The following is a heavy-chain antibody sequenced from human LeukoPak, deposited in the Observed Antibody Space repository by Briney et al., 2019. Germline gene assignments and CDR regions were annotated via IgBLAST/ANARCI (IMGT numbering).Heavy chain of an antibody. D-gene: IGHD3-10*01. J-gene: IGHJ6*03. CDR3: ASEFGESSVIYYYYYMDV. CDR2: IYYSGST. V-gene: IGHV4-61*01. CDR1: GGSISSGSYY. Sequence: SETLSLTCTVSGGSISSGSYYWSWIRQPPGKGLEWIGYIYYSGSTNYNPSLKSRVTISVDTSKNQFSLKLSSVTAADTAVYYCASEFGESSVIYYYYYMDVWGKGTTVTISS.